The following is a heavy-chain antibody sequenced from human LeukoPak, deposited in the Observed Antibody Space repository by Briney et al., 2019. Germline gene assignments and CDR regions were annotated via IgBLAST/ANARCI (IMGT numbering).Heavy chain of an antibody. J-gene: IGHJ5*02. CDR3: ARVAAQYFPDVGPLSWIDT. CDR2: VYYSGST. Sequence: PSETLSLTCTVSGGSISSSHYYWGWIRQPPGKGLEWIGSVYYSGSTYYNPSLKSRITVSVDTSKNQFSLKLSSVTAADTAIYYCARVAAQYFPDVGPLSWIDTWGRGTLVTVSS. D-gene: IGHD2/OR15-2a*01. CDR1: GGSISSSHYY. V-gene: IGHV4-39*01.